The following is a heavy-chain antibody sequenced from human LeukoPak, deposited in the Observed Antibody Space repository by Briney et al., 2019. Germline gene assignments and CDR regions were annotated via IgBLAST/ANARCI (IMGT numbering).Heavy chain of an antibody. Sequence: SETLSLTCTVSGGSISSYSWSWIRQPPGKGLEWIGDIYYSGSTNNNPSLRSRVTISVDTSKNQFSLKLSSVTAADTAVYYCARYSVGATPYYYGMDVWGQGTTVTVSS. D-gene: IGHD1-26*01. CDR2: IYYSGST. J-gene: IGHJ6*02. V-gene: IGHV4-59*08. CDR1: GGSISSYS. CDR3: ARYSVGATPYYYGMDV.